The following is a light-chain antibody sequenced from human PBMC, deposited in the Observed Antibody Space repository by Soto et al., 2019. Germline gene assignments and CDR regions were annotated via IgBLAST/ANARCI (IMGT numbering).Light chain of an antibody. J-gene: IGKJ1*01. CDR1: QSIDSW. CDR3: QQYNTNSQRT. CDR2: KAS. Sequence: DIQMTQSPSTLSASVGDRVTITCRASQSIDSWLAWYQQRPGKAPKLLIYKASTLESGVPSRFSGSGSGTEFTLTISCLQTDDFATYYCQQYNTNSQRTFGQGTKVEVK. V-gene: IGKV1-5*03.